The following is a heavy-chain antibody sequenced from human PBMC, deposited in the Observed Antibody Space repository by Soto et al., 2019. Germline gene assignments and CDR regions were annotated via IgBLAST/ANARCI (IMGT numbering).Heavy chain of an antibody. V-gene: IGHV3-21*01. CDR1: GFTFSTYS. J-gene: IGHJ4*02. CDR3: AREGINNYNEYYFDS. CDR2: ISGSGNYT. D-gene: IGHD4-4*01. Sequence: GGSLRLSCAASGFTFSTYSMNWVRQAPGKGLEWVSSISGSGNYTHYADFLRGRFTISRDNAKTSLYLQMNSMRAEDTAVYYCAREGINNYNEYYFDSWGQGTVVTVSS.